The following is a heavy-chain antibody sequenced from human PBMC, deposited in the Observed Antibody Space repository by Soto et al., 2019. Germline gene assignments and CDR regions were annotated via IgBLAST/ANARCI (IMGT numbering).Heavy chain of an antibody. CDR3: ATTSPTFGFYYYYGMDV. CDR1: GFTFSSYA. CDR2: ISGSGGST. V-gene: IGHV3-23*01. D-gene: IGHD3-3*01. J-gene: IGHJ6*02. Sequence: GGSLRLSCAASGFTFSSYAMSWVRQAPGKGLEWVSAISGSGGSTYYADSVKGRFTISRDNSKNTLYLQMNSLRAEDTAVYYCATTSPTFGFYYYYGMDVGGQGTTVTVSS.